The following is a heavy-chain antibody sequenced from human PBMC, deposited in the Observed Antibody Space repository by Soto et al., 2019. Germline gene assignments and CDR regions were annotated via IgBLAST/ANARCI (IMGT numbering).Heavy chain of an antibody. V-gene: IGHV3-23*01. Sequence: GGSLRLSCAASGFTFSSYAMSWVRQAPGKGLEWVSAISGSGGSTYYADSVKGRFTISRDNSKNTLYLQMNSLRAEDTAVYYCAKFGELYGDYVAPPNDFDYWGQGTLVTVSS. J-gene: IGHJ4*02. CDR2: ISGSGGST. D-gene: IGHD4-17*01. CDR1: GFTFSSYA. CDR3: AKFGELYGDYVAPPNDFDY.